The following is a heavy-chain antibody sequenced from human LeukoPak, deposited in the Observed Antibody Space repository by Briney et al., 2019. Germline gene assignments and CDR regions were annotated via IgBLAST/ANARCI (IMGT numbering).Heavy chain of an antibody. CDR1: GGSISSSSYY. CDR2: IYYSGST. CDR3: ARDSIEEATLSFDY. J-gene: IGHJ4*02. D-gene: IGHD6-25*01. V-gene: IGHV4-39*07. Sequence: SETLSLTCTVSGGSISSSSYYWGWIRQPPGKGLEWIGSIYYSGSTYYNPSLKNRVTISVDTSKNQFSLKLSSATAADTAVYYCARDSIEEATLSFDYWGQGTLVTVSS.